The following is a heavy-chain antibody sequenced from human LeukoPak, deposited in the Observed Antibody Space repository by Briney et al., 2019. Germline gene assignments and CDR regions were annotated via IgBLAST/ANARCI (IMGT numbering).Heavy chain of an antibody. CDR3: ARGRCAGDCYPNWFDP. J-gene: IGHJ5*02. D-gene: IGHD2-21*02. CDR1: GESFSGYY. V-gene: IGHV4-34*01. CDR2: INHSGSA. Sequence: SETLSLTCAVYGESFSGYYWSWIRQPPGKGLEWIAEINHSGSANFSPSLKSRVTISVDTSKNQFSLKLSSVTAADTAIYYCARGRCAGDCYPNWFDPWGQGTLVTVSS.